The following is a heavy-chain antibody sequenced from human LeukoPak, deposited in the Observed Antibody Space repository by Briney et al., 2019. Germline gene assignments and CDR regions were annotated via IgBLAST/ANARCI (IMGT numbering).Heavy chain of an antibody. CDR2: IQYHGRDK. J-gene: IGHJ4*02. D-gene: IGHD6-19*01. CDR3: ARKGGRTVAGTFDN. CDR1: GFTFRSSG. Sequence: PGGSLRLSCAASGFTFRSSGMHWVRQAPGKGLEWVAFIQYHGRDKYYADSVKGRFTISRDNSKNTLYMEVNSLRAEDTAVYYCARKGGRTVAGTFDNWGQGTLVTVSS. V-gene: IGHV3-30*02.